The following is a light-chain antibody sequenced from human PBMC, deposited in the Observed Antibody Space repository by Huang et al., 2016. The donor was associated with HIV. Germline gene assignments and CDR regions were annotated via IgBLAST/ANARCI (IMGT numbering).Light chain of an antibody. CDR3: LQHKNFHTPT. CDR1: QDNYNY. Sequence: DIQMTQSPSAMSASVGDRVTITCRATQDNYNYLAWFQQKPGKAPKRLIYGASSLQTGVPSRFSGSGSGTEFTLTINNLQPEDSATYYCLQHKNFHTPTFGQGTKVEI. CDR2: GAS. V-gene: IGKV1-17*03. J-gene: IGKJ1*01.